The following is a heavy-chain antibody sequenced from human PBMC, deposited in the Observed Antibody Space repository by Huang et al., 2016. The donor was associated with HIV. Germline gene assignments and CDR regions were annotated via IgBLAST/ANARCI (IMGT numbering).Heavy chain of an antibody. J-gene: IGHJ4*02. V-gene: IGHV3-23*01. D-gene: IGHD3-3*01. CDR1: GVTFSRYA. CDR2: ISSNGETS. Sequence: EVQLLESGGGLVRPGGSLRLSCAASGVTFSRYARSWVRQGPGKGLEWVSGISSNGETSDYTDAVKGRFTISRDNSKNTVSMQMHSLRVEDTAVYYCAKGRATILDRLDSWGQGTLVTVSS. CDR3: AKGRATILDRLDS.